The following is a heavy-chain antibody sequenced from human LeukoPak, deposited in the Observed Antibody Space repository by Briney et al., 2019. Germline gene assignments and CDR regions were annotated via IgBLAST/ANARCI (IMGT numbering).Heavy chain of an antibody. CDR1: GGSISSGSYY. Sequence: SETLSLTCTVSGGSISSGSYYWSWIRQPPGKGLEWIAYIYYSGSTNYNPSLESRVTISVDTSKNQFSLKLSSVTAADTAVYYCARTLDSGSQDYWGQGTLVTVSS. J-gene: IGHJ4*02. V-gene: IGHV4-61*01. D-gene: IGHD1-26*01. CDR3: ARTLDSGSQDY. CDR2: IYYSGST.